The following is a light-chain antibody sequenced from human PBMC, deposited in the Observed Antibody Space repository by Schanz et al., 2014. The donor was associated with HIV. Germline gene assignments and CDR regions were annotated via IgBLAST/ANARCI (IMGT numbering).Light chain of an antibody. V-gene: IGLV2-8*01. CDR2: EVS. J-gene: IGLJ3*02. CDR1: SSDVGGYNY. Sequence: QSVLTQPPSASGSPGQSVTISCTGTSSDVGGYNYVSWYQQHPGKAPKLMIYEVSKRPSGVPDRFSGSKSGNTASLTVSGLQSEDEADYHCAAWDDSLNGPMFGGGTKLTVL. CDR3: AAWDDSLNGPM.